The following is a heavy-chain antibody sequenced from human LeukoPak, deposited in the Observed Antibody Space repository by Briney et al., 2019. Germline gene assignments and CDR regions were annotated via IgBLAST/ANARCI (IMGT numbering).Heavy chain of an antibody. Sequence: ASVKVSCKASGYTFTSYYMHWVRQAPGQGLEWMGIINPSGGSTSYAQKFQGRVIMTRDTATSTVYMELSSLRSEDTAVYYCARDQSSLRFLEWLYNFDYWGQGTLVTVSS. D-gene: IGHD3-3*01. CDR2: INPSGGST. J-gene: IGHJ4*02. V-gene: IGHV1-46*01. CDR3: ARDQSSLRFLEWLYNFDY. CDR1: GYTFTSYY.